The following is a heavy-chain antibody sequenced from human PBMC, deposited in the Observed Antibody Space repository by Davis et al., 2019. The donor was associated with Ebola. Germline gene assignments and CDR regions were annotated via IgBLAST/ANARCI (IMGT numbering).Heavy chain of an antibody. CDR2: IHYRGST. CDR1: GGSISSGGHS. J-gene: IGHJ4*02. CDR3: VRGALRYDY. Sequence: MPSETLSLTWDVPGGSISSGGHSWSWIRQPPGKGLEWFGYIHYRGSTYYNPSLKSRVTISVDTSKSQFSLKLSSVTAADTAVYYCVRGALRYDYWGQGTLVTVSS. D-gene: IGHD4-17*01. V-gene: IGHV4-30-4*07.